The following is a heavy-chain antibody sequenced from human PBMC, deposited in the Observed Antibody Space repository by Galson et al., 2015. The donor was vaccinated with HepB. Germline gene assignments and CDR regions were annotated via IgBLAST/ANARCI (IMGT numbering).Heavy chain of an antibody. J-gene: IGHJ4*02. D-gene: IGHD2-15*01. Sequence: SLRLSCATSGFTFSDYYMAWVRQAPGKGLEWVSYISSSGHYTNTEDALKGRFFISRDNAKNSLYLQMNSLRAEDTAVYYCASDRPRGGSTCYSTGDYWGQGTLVSVSS. V-gene: IGHV3-11*06. CDR1: GFTFSDYY. CDR2: ISSSGHYT. CDR3: ASDRPRGGSTCYSTGDY.